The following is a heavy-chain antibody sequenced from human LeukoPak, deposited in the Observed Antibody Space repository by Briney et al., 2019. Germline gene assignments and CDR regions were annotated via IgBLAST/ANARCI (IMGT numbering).Heavy chain of an antibody. CDR1: GYTFTDYY. Sequence: ASGKVSCKASGYTFTDYYMHWVRQAPGQGLEWMGWINTKSGGTNYAQKFQGRVSMTRDTSISTAYMELSRLTSDDTAVYHCARATGFDYWGQGTLVTVS. CDR2: INTKSGGT. V-gene: IGHV1-2*02. D-gene: IGHD1-1*01. J-gene: IGHJ4*02. CDR3: ARATGFDY.